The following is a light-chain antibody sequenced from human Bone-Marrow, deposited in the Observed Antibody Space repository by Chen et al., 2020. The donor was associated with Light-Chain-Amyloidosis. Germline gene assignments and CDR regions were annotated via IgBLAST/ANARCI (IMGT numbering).Light chain of an antibody. V-gene: IGLV3-21*02. Sequence: SYVLTQPSSVSVAPGQTATSACGGNNIGSTSVHWYQQTPGQAPLLVVYDDSDRPSGIPERVSGANSGNTATLTISRVQAGDEADYYCQVWEMRSDRPVFGGGTKLTVL. CDR2: DDS. J-gene: IGLJ3*02. CDR3: QVWEMRSDRPV. CDR1: NIGSTS.